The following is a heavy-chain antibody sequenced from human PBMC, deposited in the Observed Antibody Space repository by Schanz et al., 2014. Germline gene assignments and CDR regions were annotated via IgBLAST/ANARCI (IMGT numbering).Heavy chain of an antibody. CDR1: GFTFSSYG. J-gene: IGHJ6*02. Sequence: QVQLVESGGGVVQPGRSLRLSCAASGFTFSSYGMHWVRQAPGKGLEWVSGISGSGGTTHYADSVRGRFTISRDRFQNTLYLRMSSLRAEDTSVYFCARVRRRIATPSTPSFRNYYYYAMDVWGQGTTVTVSS. V-gene: IGHV3-NL1*01. CDR2: ISGSGGTT. CDR3: ARVRRRIATPSTPSFRNYYYYAMDV. D-gene: IGHD6-13*01.